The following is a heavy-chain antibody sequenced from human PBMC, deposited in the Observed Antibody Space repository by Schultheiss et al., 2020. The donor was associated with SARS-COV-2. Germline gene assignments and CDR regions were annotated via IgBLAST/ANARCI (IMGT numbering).Heavy chain of an antibody. D-gene: IGHD3-22*01. CDR2: INHSGST. V-gene: IGHV4-59*08. J-gene: IGHJ4*02. Sequence: SETLSLTCTVSGGSISSYYWSWIRQPPGKGLEWIGEINHSGSTNYNPSLKSRVTISVDTSKYQFSLRLSSVTAADTAVYYCARARTGYDSSGPRPSYFDYWGQGTLVTVSS. CDR3: ARARTGYDSSGPRPSYFDY. CDR1: GGSISSYY.